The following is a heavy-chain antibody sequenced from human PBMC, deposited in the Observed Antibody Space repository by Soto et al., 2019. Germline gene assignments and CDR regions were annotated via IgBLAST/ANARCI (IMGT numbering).Heavy chain of an antibody. CDR1: GGTFSSYA. V-gene: IGHV1-69*13. CDR3: ARDSFRPRPSTYDSSGYYAYYFDY. D-gene: IGHD3-22*01. CDR2: IIPIFGTA. J-gene: IGHJ4*02. Sequence: SVKVSCKASGGTFSSYAISWVRQAPGQGLEWMGGIIPIFGTANYAQKFQGRVTITADESTSTAYMELSSLRSEDTAVYYCARDSFRPRPSTYDSSGYYAYYFDYWGQGTLVTVSS.